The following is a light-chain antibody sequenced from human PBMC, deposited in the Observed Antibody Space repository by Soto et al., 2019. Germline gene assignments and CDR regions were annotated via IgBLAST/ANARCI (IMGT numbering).Light chain of an antibody. CDR1: QSVSSN. J-gene: IGKJ1*01. Sequence: EIVMTQSPATLSVSPGERATLSCRASQSVSSNLACYQHRPGQAPRLLIHGASTRATGIPARFSGSGSGTEFTLTISSLQPEDFATYFCQQSYSTPPWTFGQGTKVDIK. V-gene: IGKV3-15*01. CDR3: QQSYSTPPWT. CDR2: GAS.